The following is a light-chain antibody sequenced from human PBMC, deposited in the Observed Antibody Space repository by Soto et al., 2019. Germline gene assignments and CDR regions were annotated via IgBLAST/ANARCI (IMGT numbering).Light chain of an antibody. V-gene: IGLV2-14*01. CDR1: SGDVDAFDY. CDR2: EVS. CDR3: TSFTSSSTQV. Sequence: SVLTPPASVTGSPGQSITISCTGTSGDVDAFDYVSWYQQHPGKAPKLMIFEVSDRPSGVSDRFSGSKSGSTASLTISGLQAEDEADYFCTSFTSSSTQVFGTGTKVTVL. J-gene: IGLJ1*01.